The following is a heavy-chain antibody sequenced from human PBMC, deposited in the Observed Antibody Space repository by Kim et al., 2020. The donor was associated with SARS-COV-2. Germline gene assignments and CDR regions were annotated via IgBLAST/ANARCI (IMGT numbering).Heavy chain of an antibody. V-gene: IGHV3-30*03. J-gene: IGHJ4*02. Sequence: GPVKGRFTVSRDKTKNTLYLQMNSLKAEDTAVYYCASRRRGRSSVPPFDSWGQGTLVTVSS. D-gene: IGHD6-6*01. CDR3: ASRRRGRSSVPPFDS.